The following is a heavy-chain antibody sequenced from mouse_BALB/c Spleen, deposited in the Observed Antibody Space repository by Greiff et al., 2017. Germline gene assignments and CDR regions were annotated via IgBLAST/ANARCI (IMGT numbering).Heavy chain of an antibody. CDR3: ARMGYGYYYAMDY. CDR2: ISYSGST. CDR1: GYSITSDYA. J-gene: IGHJ4*01. Sequence: EVHLVESGPGLVKPSQSLSLTCTVTGYSITSDYAWNWIRQFPGNKLEWMGYISYSGSTSYNPSLKSRISITRDTSKNQFFLQLNSVTTEDTATYYCARMGYGYYYAMDYWGQGTSVTVSS. V-gene: IGHV3-2*02. D-gene: IGHD2-14*01.